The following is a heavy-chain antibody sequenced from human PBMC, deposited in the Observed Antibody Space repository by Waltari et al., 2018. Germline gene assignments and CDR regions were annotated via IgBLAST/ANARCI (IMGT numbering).Heavy chain of an antibody. J-gene: IGHJ6*03. CDR3: ARAPNSSSRNYYYYYYMDV. D-gene: IGHD6-6*01. CDR2: INHSGST. V-gene: IGHV4-34*01. CDR1: GGSFSGYY. Sequence: QVQLQQWGAGLLKPSETLSLTCAVYGGSFSGYYWSWIRQPPGKGLEWIGEINHSGSTNYHPSLKSRVTISVDTSKNQFSLKLSSVTAADTAVYYCARAPNSSSRNYYYYYYMDVWGKGTTVTISS.